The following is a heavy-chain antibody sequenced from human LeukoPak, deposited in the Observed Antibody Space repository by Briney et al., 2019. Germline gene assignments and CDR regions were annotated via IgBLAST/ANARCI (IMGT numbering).Heavy chain of an antibody. Sequence: GGSLTLSCTASGFTVSSNYMSWVRQAPGRGLEWVSLIYSGNSTNYADSVEGRFTISRDNSMNTVYLQMNSLRAEDTAVYYCARGWTSCFDYWGQGALVTVSS. V-gene: IGHV3-66*01. J-gene: IGHJ4*03. CDR1: GFTVSSNY. CDR2: IYSGNST. CDR3: ARGWTSCFDY.